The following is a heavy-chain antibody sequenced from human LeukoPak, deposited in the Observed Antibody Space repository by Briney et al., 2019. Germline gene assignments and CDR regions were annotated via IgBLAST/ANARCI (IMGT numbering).Heavy chain of an antibody. CDR1: SGSISSYY. CDR3: ARLGKYGSGSVDV. CDR2: IYYSGST. D-gene: IGHD3-10*01. V-gene: IGHV4-59*01. J-gene: IGHJ6*02. Sequence: SETLSLTCTVSSGSISSYYWSWIRQPPGKGLEWIGYIYYSGSTNYNPSLKSRVTISVDTSKTQFSLKLSSVTAADTAVYYCARLGKYGSGSVDVWGQGTTVTVSS.